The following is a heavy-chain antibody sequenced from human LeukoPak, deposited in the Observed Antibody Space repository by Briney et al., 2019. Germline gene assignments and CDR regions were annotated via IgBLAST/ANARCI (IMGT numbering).Heavy chain of an antibody. J-gene: IGHJ4*02. CDR1: GGSISSSSYY. CDR2: IYYSGST. D-gene: IGHD3-16*01. CDR3: VRGSTLRHYQY. V-gene: IGHV4-39*01. Sequence: PSETLSLTCTVSGGSISSSSYYWGWIRHPPGKGLEWIGSIYYSGSTYYNPSLRSRVSISVDTSKNQFSLKLSSVTAADTAVYYCVRGSTLRHYQYWGQGTLVTVSS.